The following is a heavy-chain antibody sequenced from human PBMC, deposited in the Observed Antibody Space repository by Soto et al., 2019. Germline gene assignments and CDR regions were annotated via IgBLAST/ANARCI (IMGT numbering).Heavy chain of an antibody. V-gene: IGHV1-46*03. Sequence: GASVKVSCKASGYTFTSYYRHWVRQAPGQGLEWMGIINPSGGSTSYAQKFQGRVTMTRDTSTSTVYMELSSLRSEDTAVYYCARVRPAQAFDIWGQGTMVTVSS. CDR3: ARVRPAQAFDI. CDR1: GYTFTSYY. D-gene: IGHD6-6*01. CDR2: INPSGGST. J-gene: IGHJ3*02.